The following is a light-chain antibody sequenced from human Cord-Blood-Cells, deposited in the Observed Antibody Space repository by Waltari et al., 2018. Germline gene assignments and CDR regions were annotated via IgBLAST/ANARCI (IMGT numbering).Light chain of an antibody. CDR2: DVS. CDR3: SSYTSSSTVV. Sequence: QSALTQPASVSGSPGQSITISCTGTSSDVGGYNYVPSYQQPPGKAPKLMIYDVSNRPSGVSNRFSGSKSGNTASLTISGLQAEDEADYYCSSYTSSSTVVFGGGTKLTVL. CDR1: SSDVGGYNY. J-gene: IGLJ2*01. V-gene: IGLV2-14*01.